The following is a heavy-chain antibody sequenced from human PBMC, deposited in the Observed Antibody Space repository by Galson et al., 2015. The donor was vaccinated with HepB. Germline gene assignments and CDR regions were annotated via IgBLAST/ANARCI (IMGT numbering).Heavy chain of an antibody. CDR2: ISYDGSNK. CDR3: AKAPYSYGYRRWLTSLDY. Sequence: SLRLSCAASGFTFSSYGMHWVRQAPGKGLEWVAVISYDGSNKYYADSVKGRFTISRDNSKNTLYLQMNSLRAEDTAVYYCAKAPYSYGYRRWLTSLDYWGQGTLVTVSS. V-gene: IGHV3-30*18. J-gene: IGHJ4*02. D-gene: IGHD5-18*01. CDR1: GFTFSSYG.